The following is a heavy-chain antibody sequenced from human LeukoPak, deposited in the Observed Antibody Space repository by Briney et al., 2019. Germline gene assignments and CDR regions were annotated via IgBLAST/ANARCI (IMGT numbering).Heavy chain of an antibody. CDR2: IYYSGST. CDR1: GGSISSYY. CDR3: ARGGYYDILTGYYAWYFDY. J-gene: IGHJ4*02. V-gene: IGHV4-59*08. D-gene: IGHD3-9*01. Sequence: PSETLSLTCTVSGGSISSYYWSWIRQPPGKGLEWIGYIYYSGSTNYNPPLKSRVTISVDTSKNQFSLKLSSVTAADTAVYYCARGGYYDILTGYYAWYFDYWGQGTLVTVSS.